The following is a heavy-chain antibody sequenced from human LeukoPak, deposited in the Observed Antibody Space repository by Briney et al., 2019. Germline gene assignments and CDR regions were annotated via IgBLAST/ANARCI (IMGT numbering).Heavy chain of an antibody. CDR2: ISGSGGST. V-gene: IGHV3-23*01. J-gene: IGHJ4*02. CDR3: AKGPYDYVWGSYPVY. D-gene: IGHD3-16*02. Sequence: GGSLRLSCAASGLTFSSYAMSWVRQAPGKGLEWVSAISGSGGSTYYADSVKGRFTISRDNSKNTLYLQMNSLRAEDTAVYYCAKGPYDYVWGSYPVYWGQGTLVTVSS. CDR1: GLTFSSYA.